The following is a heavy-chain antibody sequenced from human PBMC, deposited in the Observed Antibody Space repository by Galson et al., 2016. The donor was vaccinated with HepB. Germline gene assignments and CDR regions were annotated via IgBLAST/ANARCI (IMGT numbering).Heavy chain of an antibody. Sequence: SLRLSCAASGFTFTTYAMGWVRQAPGKGLRWVSGINGSGGRSHYADSVKGRFTISRDNSKNTLYLEMNSLRAEDTAVYFCAKDHRGELPEQFDYWGQGTLVTVSS. CDR3: AKDHRGELPEQFDY. V-gene: IGHV3-23*01. D-gene: IGHD1-26*01. CDR2: INGSGGRS. CDR1: GFTFTTYA. J-gene: IGHJ4*02.